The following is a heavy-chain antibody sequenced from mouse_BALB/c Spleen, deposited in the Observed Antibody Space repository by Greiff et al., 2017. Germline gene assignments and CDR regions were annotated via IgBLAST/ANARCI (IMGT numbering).Heavy chain of an antibody. D-gene: IGHD2-3*01. CDR3: ARRNLYDGYYYFDY. Sequence: EVKLEESGGGLVQPGGSLKLSCAASGFTFSSYTMSWVRQTPEKRLEWVAYISNGGGSTYYPDTVKGRFTISRDNAKNTLYLQMSSLKSEDTAMYYCARRNLYDGYYYFDYWGQGTTLTVSS. J-gene: IGHJ2*01. CDR2: ISNGGGST. V-gene: IGHV5-12-2*01. CDR1: GFTFSSYT.